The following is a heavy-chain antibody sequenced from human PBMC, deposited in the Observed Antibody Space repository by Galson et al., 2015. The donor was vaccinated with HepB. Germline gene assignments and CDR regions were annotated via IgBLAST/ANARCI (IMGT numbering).Heavy chain of an antibody. V-gene: IGHV1-18*01. Sequence: SVKVSCKASGFTFTTYIISWVRQVPGQGLEWMGRISVYSGNTEFAQKFQDRVTMTTDTSTNTAYMELRSLKSDDTAVYYCARGPTVTGDYHTDVWGKGTTLIVSS. D-gene: IGHD4-17*01. J-gene: IGHJ6*03. CDR1: GFTFTTYI. CDR2: ISVYSGNT. CDR3: ARGPTVTGDYHTDV.